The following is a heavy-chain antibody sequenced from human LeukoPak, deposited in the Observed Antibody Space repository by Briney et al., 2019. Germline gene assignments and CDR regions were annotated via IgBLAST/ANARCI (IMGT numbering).Heavy chain of an antibody. V-gene: IGHV3-23*01. CDR2: ISVDGGNT. CDR3: AKEGRITMLRAVISTGMDV. Sequence: PGGSLRLSCAASGFAFSNYAMTWVRQAPGKGLEWVSTISVDGGNTFYADSVKGRFTISRDNSKSTLFLQMNSLTAEETAVYYCAKEGRITMLRAVISTGMDVWGQGTTVIVSS. CDR1: GFAFSNYA. D-gene: IGHD3-10*01. J-gene: IGHJ6*02.